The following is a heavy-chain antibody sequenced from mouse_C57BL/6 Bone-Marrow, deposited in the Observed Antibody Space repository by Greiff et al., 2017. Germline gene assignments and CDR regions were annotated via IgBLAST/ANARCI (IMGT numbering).Heavy chain of an antibody. D-gene: IGHD2-3*01. CDR1: GYTFTNYW. CDR3: AREVDGYHY. Sequence: VKLMESGAELVRPGTSVKMSCKASGYTFTNYWIGWAKQRPGHGLEWIGDIYPGGGYTNYNEKFKGKATLTADKSSSTAYMQFSSLTSEDSAIYHCAREVDGYHYWGQGTTLTVSS. CDR2: IYPGGGYT. V-gene: IGHV1-63*01. J-gene: IGHJ2*01.